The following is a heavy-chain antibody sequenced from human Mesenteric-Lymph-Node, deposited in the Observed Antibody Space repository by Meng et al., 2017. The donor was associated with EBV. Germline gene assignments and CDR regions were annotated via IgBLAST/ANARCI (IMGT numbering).Heavy chain of an antibody. D-gene: IGHD3-22*01. CDR1: GFSLNTTGVG. CDR3: AHSPNYYDSGDYFDY. Sequence: QITLKESGPTLVKPXXNPTLTXTFSGFSLNTTGVGVGWVRQPPGKALEWLSVIYWDDDRRYSPSLRSRLTITKDTSGSQVVLRMANMDPVDTATYYCAHSPNYYDSGDYFDYWGQGILVTVAS. V-gene: IGHV2-5*02. CDR2: IYWDDDR. J-gene: IGHJ4*02.